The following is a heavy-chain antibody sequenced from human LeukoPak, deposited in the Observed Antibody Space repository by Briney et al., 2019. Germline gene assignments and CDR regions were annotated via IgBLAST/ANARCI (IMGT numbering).Heavy chain of an antibody. D-gene: IGHD1-1*01. CDR2: IYYSGST. Sequence: PSETLSLTCTVSGGSVSSGSYYWSWIQQPPGKGLEWIGYIYYSGSTNYNPSLKSRVTISVDTSKNQFSLKLSSVTAADTAVYYCAREGRELDPWGQGTLVTVSS. CDR1: GGSVSSGSYY. V-gene: IGHV4-61*01. CDR3: AREGRELDP. J-gene: IGHJ5*02.